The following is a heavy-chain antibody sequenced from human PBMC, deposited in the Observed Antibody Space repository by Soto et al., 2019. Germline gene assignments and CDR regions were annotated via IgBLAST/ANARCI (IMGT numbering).Heavy chain of an antibody. Sequence: QVQLVQSGAEVKKPGSSVKVSCKASGGTFSSYAISWVRQAPGQGLEWMGGIIPIFGTANYGQKFQGRVTITADESRSTGYMELSSLRSEDTAVYYCARDTPQLGIFGYWGQGTLVTVSS. V-gene: IGHV1-69*12. CDR2: IIPIFGTA. CDR3: ARDTPQLGIFGY. CDR1: GGTFSSYA. D-gene: IGHD2-2*01. J-gene: IGHJ4*02.